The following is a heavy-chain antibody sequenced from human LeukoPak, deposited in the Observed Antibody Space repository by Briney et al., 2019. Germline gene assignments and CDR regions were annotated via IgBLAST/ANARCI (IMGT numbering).Heavy chain of an antibody. V-gene: IGHV4-59*01. Sequence: PSETLSLTCTVSGGSISSYYWSWIRQPPGKGLEWIGYFYYSGSTNYNPSLKSRVTISVDTSKNQFSLKLSSVTTADTAVYYCARGFSGPGGFDIWGQGTMVTVSS. CDR2: FYYSGST. CDR3: ARGFSGPGGFDI. CDR1: GGSISSYY. D-gene: IGHD6-19*01. J-gene: IGHJ3*02.